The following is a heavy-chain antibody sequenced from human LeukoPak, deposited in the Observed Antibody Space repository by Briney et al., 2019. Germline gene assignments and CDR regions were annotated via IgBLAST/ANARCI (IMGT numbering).Heavy chain of an antibody. CDR2: IYTSGST. D-gene: IGHD2-15*01. CDR1: GGSISSYY. V-gene: IGHV4-4*07. J-gene: IGHJ4*02. CDR3: ARVDLRAAYFDF. Sequence: SETLSLTCTVSGGSISSYYWSWIRQPAGKGLEWIGRIYTSGSTGYNPSLKSRVTMSVDTSKNQFSLKLSSVTAADTAVYYCARVDLRAAYFDFWGQGTLVTVSS.